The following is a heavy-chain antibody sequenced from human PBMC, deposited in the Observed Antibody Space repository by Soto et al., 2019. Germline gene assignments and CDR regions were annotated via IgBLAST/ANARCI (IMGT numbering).Heavy chain of an antibody. V-gene: IGHV1-18*01. CDR1: GYTFTSYG. D-gene: IGHD6-19*01. J-gene: IGHJ4*02. Sequence: ASVKVSCKASGYTFTSYGISWVRQAPGQGLEWMGWISAYNGNTNYAQKLQGRVTMTTDTSTSTAYMELRSLRSDDTSVYYCARETIAVAGYYFDYWGQGTLVTVSS. CDR2: ISAYNGNT. CDR3: ARETIAVAGYYFDY.